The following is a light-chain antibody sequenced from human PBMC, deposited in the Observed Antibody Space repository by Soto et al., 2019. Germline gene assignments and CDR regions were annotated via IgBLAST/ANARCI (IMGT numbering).Light chain of an antibody. Sequence: QSALTQPRSVSGSPGQSVTISCAGTSSDVGGYNYVSWYQHHPGKAPKLMIYDVTKRPSGVPDRFSGSKSGNTASLTISGLQAEDETDYYRCSFARNYPVFGGGTKHTVL. CDR2: DVT. V-gene: IGLV2-11*01. J-gene: IGLJ2*01. CDR1: SSDVGGYNY. CDR3: CSFARNYPV.